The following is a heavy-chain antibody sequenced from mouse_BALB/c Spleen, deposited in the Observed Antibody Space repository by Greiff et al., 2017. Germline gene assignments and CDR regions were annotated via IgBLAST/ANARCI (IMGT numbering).Heavy chain of an antibody. CDR1: GYTFTSYW. Sequence: QVQLQQSGAELAKPGASVKMSCKASGYTFTSYWMHWVKQRPGQGLEWIGYINPSTGYTEYNQKFKDKATLTPDKSSSTAYMQLSSLTSEDSAVYYCARGWEIYLSYWGQGTLVTVSA. CDR3: ARGWEIYLSY. J-gene: IGHJ3*01. V-gene: IGHV1-7*01. CDR2: INPSTGYT. D-gene: IGHD5-1*01.